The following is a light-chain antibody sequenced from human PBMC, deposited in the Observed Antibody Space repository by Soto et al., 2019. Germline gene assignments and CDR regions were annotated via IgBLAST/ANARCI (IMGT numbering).Light chain of an antibody. V-gene: IGLV1-44*01. CDR2: NNN. CDR1: NFNIGSNT. Sequence: QSALTQPPSASVTPGQRVTISCSGSNFNIGSNTVNWYQQLPGTAPKLLMHNNNQRPSGVPDRFSGSKSGTSASLAISGLQSEYEADYSCSVWDDSLKGWVFGGGTKLTVL. J-gene: IGLJ3*02. CDR3: SVWDDSLKGWV.